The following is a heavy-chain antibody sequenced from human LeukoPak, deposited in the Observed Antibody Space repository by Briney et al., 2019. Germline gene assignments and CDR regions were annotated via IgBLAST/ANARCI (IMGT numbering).Heavy chain of an antibody. D-gene: IGHD3-22*01. Sequence: EGSLRLSCAASGFTFSYYTMHWVRQAPGKGLEWVAVISYDGSNEYYADSVKGRFTISRDNSKNTLYLQMNSLRVEDTAVYYCARVLNYYDSSGYYFSYWGQGTLVTVS. CDR2: ISYDGSNE. J-gene: IGHJ4*02. V-gene: IGHV3-30-3*01. CDR1: GFTFSYYT. CDR3: ARVLNYYDSSGYYFSY.